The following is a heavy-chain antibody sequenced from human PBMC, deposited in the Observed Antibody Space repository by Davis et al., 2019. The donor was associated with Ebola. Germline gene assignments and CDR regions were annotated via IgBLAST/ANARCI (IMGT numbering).Heavy chain of an antibody. D-gene: IGHD1-26*01. CDR2: INVNGGTT. J-gene: IGHJ3*02. V-gene: IGHV3-64D*06. CDR1: GFTFNNYA. CDR3: VKDRRGSYAFDI. Sequence: GESLKISCSASGFTFNNYAMHWVRQAPGRGLDFVSGINVNGGTTHYADSVKGRFTISRDDSRSTVYLQMSSLTVEDTALYYCVKDRRGSYAFDIWGQGTMVTVSS.